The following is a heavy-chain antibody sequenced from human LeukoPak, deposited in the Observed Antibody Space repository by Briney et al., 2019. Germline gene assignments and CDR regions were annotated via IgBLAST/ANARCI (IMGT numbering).Heavy chain of an antibody. CDR3: AKVGGNEWELYWYFDL. CDR1: GFTFGSYA. J-gene: IGHJ2*01. V-gene: IGHV3-23*01. CDR2: ISGSGGST. Sequence: PGGSLRLSRAASGFTFGSYAMTWVRQAPGKGLEWVSAISGSGGSTYYADSVKGRFTISRDNSKNTLYLQMNSLRAEDTAVYYCAKVGGNEWELYWYFDLWGRGTLVTVSS. D-gene: IGHD1-26*01.